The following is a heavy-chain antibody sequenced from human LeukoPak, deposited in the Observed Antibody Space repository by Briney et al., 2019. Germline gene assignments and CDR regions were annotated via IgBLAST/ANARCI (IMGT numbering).Heavy chain of an antibody. Sequence: SGGSLRLSCAASGFTVSSNYMSWVRQAPGKGLEWVSIIYSGGSTFYADSVKGRFTISRDNSKNTLYLQMNSLRAEDTAVYYCAKGSYYYDSSGYWNYWGQGTLVTVSS. CDR2: IYSGGST. J-gene: IGHJ4*02. CDR3: AKGSYYYDSSGYWNY. V-gene: IGHV3-53*01. CDR1: GFTVSSNY. D-gene: IGHD3-22*01.